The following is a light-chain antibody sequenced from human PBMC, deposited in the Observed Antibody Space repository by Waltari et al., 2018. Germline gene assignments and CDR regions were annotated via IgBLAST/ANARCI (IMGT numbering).Light chain of an antibody. Sequence: DGAMSESPSSQPVTLGQPASIACRSSQSLVSSDGNTYFNWFQQRPGQSPRRLLYKVSNRDSGVPDRFSGSGSGTDFTLIISRVEAEDVGVYYCMQGTHWPWTFGQGTKVEIK. CDR1: QSLVSSDGNTY. V-gene: IGKV2-30*01. J-gene: IGKJ1*01. CDR3: MQGTHWPWT. CDR2: KVS.